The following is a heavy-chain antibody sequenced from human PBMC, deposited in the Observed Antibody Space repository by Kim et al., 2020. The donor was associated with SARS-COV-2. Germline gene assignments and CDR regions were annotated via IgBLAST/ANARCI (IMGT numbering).Heavy chain of an antibody. CDR2: ISYDGSNK. Sequence: GGSLRLSCAASGFTFSSYGMHWVRQAPGKGLEWVAGISYDGSNKYYADSVKGRFTISRDNSKYTLYLQMNSLRAEDTAVYYCAKVEVPLGLHNWFDPWGQGTLVTVSS. CDR1: GFTFSSYG. CDR3: AKVEVPLGLHNWFDP. V-gene: IGHV3-30*18. D-gene: IGHD4-4*01. J-gene: IGHJ5*02.